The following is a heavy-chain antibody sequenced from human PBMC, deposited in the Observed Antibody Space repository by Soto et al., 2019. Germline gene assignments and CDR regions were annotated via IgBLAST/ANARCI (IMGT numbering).Heavy chain of an antibody. V-gene: IGHV1-18*01. CDR2: ISAYDGNT. Sequence: QVQLVQSGGEVKKPGASVKVSCKASGYTFTSYAISWVRQAPGQGLEWMGWISAYDGNTKYAQKFQGRVTMTTDTSSSTAYLDLRSLRSDDTAVYYCAKGEWSQRIDYWGQGTLVTVSS. D-gene: IGHD3-3*01. CDR3: AKGEWSQRIDY. J-gene: IGHJ4*02. CDR1: GYTFTSYA.